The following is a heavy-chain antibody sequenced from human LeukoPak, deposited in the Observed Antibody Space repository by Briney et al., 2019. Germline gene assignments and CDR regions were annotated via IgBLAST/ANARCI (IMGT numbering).Heavy chain of an antibody. V-gene: IGHV3-23*01. CDR3: AKDWGMGDQLLRIDY. CDR2: ISGSGVST. Sequence: GGFLMLSCTASGFTFSNYAMNWVRQASGKGLEWVSGISGSGVSTYYADSVKVRFTISRDNSNNTLYLQMSSLGAEDTAVYYCAKDWGMGDQLLRIDYWGQGPLVTVSS. D-gene: IGHD2-2*01. CDR1: GFTFSNYA. J-gene: IGHJ4*02.